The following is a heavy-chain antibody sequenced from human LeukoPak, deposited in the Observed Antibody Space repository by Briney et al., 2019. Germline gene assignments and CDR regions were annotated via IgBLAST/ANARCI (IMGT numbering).Heavy chain of an antibody. Sequence: GGSLRLSCAASGFTFSNYAMSWVRQAPGKGLEWVAFIRYDGSNKYYADSVKGRFTISRDNSKNTLYLQMNSLRAEDTAVYYCAKIWTAVAGRQVDYWGQGTLVTVSS. CDR3: AKIWTAVAGRQVDY. CDR1: GFTFSNYA. D-gene: IGHD6-19*01. V-gene: IGHV3-30*02. CDR2: IRYDGSNK. J-gene: IGHJ4*02.